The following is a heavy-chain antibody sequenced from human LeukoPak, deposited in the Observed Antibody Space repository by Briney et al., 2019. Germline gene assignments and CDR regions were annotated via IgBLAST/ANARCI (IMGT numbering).Heavy chain of an antibody. J-gene: IGHJ3*02. D-gene: IGHD6-6*01. V-gene: IGHV3-21*01. CDR3: AREDSSSSGAFDI. CDR1: GFTFSSYS. Sequence: PGGSLRLSCAASGFTFSSYSMNWVRQAPGKGLEWVSSISSSSSYIYYADSVKGRFTISRDNAKNSLYLQMNSLRAEDTAVYYCAREDSSSSGAFDIWGQGTMVTVSS. CDR2: ISSSSSYI.